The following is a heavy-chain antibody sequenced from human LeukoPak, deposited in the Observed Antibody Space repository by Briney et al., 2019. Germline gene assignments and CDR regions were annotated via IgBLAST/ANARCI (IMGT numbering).Heavy chain of an antibody. D-gene: IGHD2-2*01. CDR3: ARVCSSTSCYHHYYYGMDV. J-gene: IGHJ6*02. CDR1: GYTFTGYY. Sequence: VASVKVSCKASGYTFTGYYMHWVRQAPGQGLEWMGWINPNSGGTNYAQKFQGWVTMTRDTSISTTYMELSRLRSDDTAVYYCARVCSSTSCYHHYYYGMDVWGQGTTVTVSS. V-gene: IGHV1-2*04. CDR2: INPNSGGT.